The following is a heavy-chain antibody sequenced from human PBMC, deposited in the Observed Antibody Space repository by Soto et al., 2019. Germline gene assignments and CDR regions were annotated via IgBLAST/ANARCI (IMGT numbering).Heavy chain of an antibody. CDR2: IAYDGSNK. CDR3: AKDHRH. Sequence: GGSLRLSCAASGFIFSSYGMHWVRQAPGKGLEWVAVIAYDGSNKYYADSVKGRFTISRENSKNTLYLQMNSLRAEDTAVYYCAKDHRHWGQGTLVTVSS. V-gene: IGHV3-30*18. J-gene: IGHJ4*02. CDR1: GFIFSSYG.